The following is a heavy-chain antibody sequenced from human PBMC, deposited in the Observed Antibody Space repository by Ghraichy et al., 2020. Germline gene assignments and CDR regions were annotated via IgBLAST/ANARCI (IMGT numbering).Heavy chain of an antibody. D-gene: IGHD4-23*01. CDR2: ITGSGRSI. CDR1: GFTLNSYG. CDR3: ARASRVVRFFYYDGMDV. J-gene: IGHJ6*02. V-gene: IGHV3-48*02. Sequence: GESLRLSCVASGFTLNSYGINWVRQSPGKGLEWVSYITGSGRSISYADSVKGRFTVSRDNAQSSLYLQMNSLGDEDTAVYYCARASRVVRFFYYDGMDVWGQGTTVTVSS.